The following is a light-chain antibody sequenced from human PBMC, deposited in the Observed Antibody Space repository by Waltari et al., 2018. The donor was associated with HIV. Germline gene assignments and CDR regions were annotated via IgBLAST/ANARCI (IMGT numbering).Light chain of an antibody. CDR3: CSYAGTYTWV. V-gene: IGLV2-11*01. CDR2: DVS. Sequence: QSALTQPRSVSGSPGQSVTISCTGTSSDVGGYNYVSWYQKHPGKAPNPVIFDVSTRPSGCPYLFSGSKSGNTASLTISGRQAEDEADYYCCSYAGTYTWVFGGGTKLTVL. J-gene: IGLJ3*02. CDR1: SSDVGGYNY.